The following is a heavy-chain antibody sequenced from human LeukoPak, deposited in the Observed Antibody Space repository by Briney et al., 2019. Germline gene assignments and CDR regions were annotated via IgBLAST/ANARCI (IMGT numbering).Heavy chain of an antibody. V-gene: IGHV4-39*01. J-gene: IGHJ4*02. CDR2: IYYSGST. CDR3: AKPTSGDGSFLIDY. CDR1: GGSISSSSYY. D-gene: IGHD1-26*01. Sequence: PSETLSLTCTVSGGSISSSSYYWGWIRQPPGKGLEWIGSIYYSGSTYYNPSLKSRVTISVDTSKNQFSLKLSSVTAADTAVYYCAKPTSGDGSFLIDYWGQGTLVIVSS.